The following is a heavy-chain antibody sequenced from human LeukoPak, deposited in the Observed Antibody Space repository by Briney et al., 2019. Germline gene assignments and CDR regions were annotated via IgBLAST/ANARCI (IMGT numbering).Heavy chain of an antibody. CDR3: AKSRRSGGREAFDY. CDR2: IKQDGSEK. D-gene: IGHD2-15*01. V-gene: IGHV3-7*03. J-gene: IGHJ4*02. CDR1: GFTFSSYW. Sequence: PGGSLRLSCAASGFTFSSYWMSWVRQAPGKGLEWVANIKQDGSEKYYVDSVKGRFTISRDNAKNSLYLQMNSLRAEDTAVYYCAKSRRSGGREAFDYWGQGTLVTVSS.